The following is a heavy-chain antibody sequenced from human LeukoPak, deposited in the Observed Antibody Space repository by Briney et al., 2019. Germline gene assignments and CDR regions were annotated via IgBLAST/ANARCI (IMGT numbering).Heavy chain of an antibody. V-gene: IGHV4-39*07. CDR2: IYYSGST. D-gene: IGHD2-2*01. CDR1: GGSISSSSYY. CDR3: ARCDDDIVVVPAAHNNWFDP. J-gene: IGHJ5*02. Sequence: SGTLSLTCTVSGGSISSSSYYWGWIRQPPGKGLEWIGSIYYSGSTYYNPSLKSRVTISVDTSKNQFSLKLSSVTAADTAVYYCARCDDDIVVVPAAHNNWFDPWGQGTLVTVSS.